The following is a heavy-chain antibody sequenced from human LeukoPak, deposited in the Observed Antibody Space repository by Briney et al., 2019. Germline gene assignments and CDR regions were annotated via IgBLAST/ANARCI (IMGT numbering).Heavy chain of an antibody. D-gene: IGHD4-11*01. CDR3: ARWGWDYRNSYYYMDV. CDR1: GYTFTNYG. J-gene: IGHJ6*03. CDR2: ISAYNANT. Sequence: ASVKVSCKASGYTFTNYGISWVRQAPGQGLEWMGWISAYNANTNFAQKLQGRVTMTTDTSTSTAYMELRSLRSDDTAVYYCARWGWDYRNSYYYMDVWGKGTTVTFSS. V-gene: IGHV1-18*01.